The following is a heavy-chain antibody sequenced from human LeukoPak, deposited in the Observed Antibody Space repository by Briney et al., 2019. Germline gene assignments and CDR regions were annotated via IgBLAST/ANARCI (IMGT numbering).Heavy chain of an antibody. CDR1: GGSISSSNW. J-gene: IGHJ6*04. CDR3: ASDCSSTSCYDYYYYYGMDV. V-gene: IGHV4-4*02. D-gene: IGHD2-2*01. Sequence: SGTLSLTCAVSGGSISSSNWWSWVRQPPGKGPEWIGEIYHSGSTNYNPSLKSRVTISVDKSKNQFSLKLSSVTAADTAVYYCASDCSSTSCYDYYYYYGMDVWGKGTTVTVSS. CDR2: IYHSGST.